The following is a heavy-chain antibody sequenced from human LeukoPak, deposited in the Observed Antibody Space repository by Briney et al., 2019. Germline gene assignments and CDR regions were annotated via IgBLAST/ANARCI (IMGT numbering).Heavy chain of an antibody. CDR3: TEEGGPMSATTERYSFDH. V-gene: IGHV3-30*18. CDR2: ISNEGRVQ. J-gene: IGHJ4*02. D-gene: IGHD4-17*01. CDR1: GFTFSDYG. Sequence: QPGRSLRLSCAASGFTFSDYGMHWVRQAPGKGLEWVTVISNEGRVQYYADSVKGRFTISRDNSENTLSLQMNSLRADDTAVYYCTEEGGPMSATTERYSFDHWGRGTLVTVSS.